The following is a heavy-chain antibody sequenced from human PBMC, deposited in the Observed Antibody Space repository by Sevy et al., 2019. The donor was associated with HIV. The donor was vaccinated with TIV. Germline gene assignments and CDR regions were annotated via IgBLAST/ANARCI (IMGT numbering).Heavy chain of an antibody. J-gene: IGHJ3*02. D-gene: IGHD4-17*01. Sequence: GWSLRLSCAPSGFTFSTYTINWVRQAPGKGLEWVSSITVSSSYINYADSMKGRITISRDNVKNSLFLQMNSLRAEDTAVYYCARGGSNYGYDAFDIWGQGTMVTVSS. CDR1: GFTFSTYT. V-gene: IGHV3-21*06. CDR3: ARGGSNYGYDAFDI. CDR2: ITVSSSYI.